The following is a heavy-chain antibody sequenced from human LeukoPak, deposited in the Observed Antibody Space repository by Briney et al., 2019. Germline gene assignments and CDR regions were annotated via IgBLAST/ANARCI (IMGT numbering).Heavy chain of an antibody. D-gene: IGHD2-2*02. CDR3: ARDRIVVVPAAIHRYFDY. Sequence: SQTLSLTCTVSGGSISSGGYYWSWIRQHPGKGLEWIGYIYYSGSTYYNPSLKSRVTISVDTSKNQFSLKLSSVTAADTAVYYCARDRIVVVPAAIHRYFDYWGQGTLVTVSS. CDR2: IYYSGST. CDR1: GGSISSGGYY. J-gene: IGHJ4*02. V-gene: IGHV4-31*03.